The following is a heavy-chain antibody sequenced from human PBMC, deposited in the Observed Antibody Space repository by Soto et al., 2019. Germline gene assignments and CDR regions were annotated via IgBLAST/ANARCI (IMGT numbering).Heavy chain of an antibody. V-gene: IGHV4-34*01. D-gene: IGHD2-15*01. Sequence: TSETLSLTCAVYGGSFSGYYWSWIRQPPGKGLEWIGEINHSGSTNYNPSLKSRVTISVDTSKNQFSLKLSSVTAADTAVYYCARGSSYGGRSKGWFDPWGQGTLVTVSS. CDR1: GGSFSGYY. CDR2: INHSGST. CDR3: ARGSSYGGRSKGWFDP. J-gene: IGHJ5*02.